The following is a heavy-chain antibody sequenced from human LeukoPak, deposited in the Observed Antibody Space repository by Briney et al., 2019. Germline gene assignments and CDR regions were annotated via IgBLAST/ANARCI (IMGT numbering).Heavy chain of an antibody. Sequence: GGSLRLSCAASEFSVGSNYMTWVRQAPGKGLEWVSLIYSGGSTYYADSVKGRFTISRDNSKNTLYLQMNSLRAEDTAVYYCAKDYNPDLIHYFDYWGQGTLVTVSS. D-gene: IGHD3-10*01. CDR2: IYSGGST. J-gene: IGHJ4*02. CDR1: EFSVGSNY. CDR3: AKDYNPDLIHYFDY. V-gene: IGHV3-66*01.